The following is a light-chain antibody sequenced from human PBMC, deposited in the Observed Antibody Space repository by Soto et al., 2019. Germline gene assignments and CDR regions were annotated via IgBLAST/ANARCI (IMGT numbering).Light chain of an antibody. V-gene: IGKV3-11*01. Sequence: EIVLTQSPATLSLSPGARATLSCRASQSVGSFLAWYQHKPGQAPRLLIYDASTMAPGIPARFSGSRSATDFTLTISILEPEDFAVYYCHQRSNLWTFGQGTKVEIK. CDR2: DAS. CDR1: QSVGSF. CDR3: HQRSNLWT. J-gene: IGKJ1*01.